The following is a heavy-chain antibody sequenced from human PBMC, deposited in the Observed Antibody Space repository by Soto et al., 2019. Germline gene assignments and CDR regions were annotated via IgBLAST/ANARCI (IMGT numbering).Heavy chain of an antibody. CDR3: ARSVFP. CDR1: GVSISSGGYY. J-gene: IGHJ5*02. Sequence: PSETLSLTCTFSGVSISSGGYYLNWIRQHPGKGLEWIGYIYYSGSTYYNPSLKSRVTISVDTSKNQFSLKLSSVTAADTAVYYCARSVFPWGQGTLVTVSS. V-gene: IGHV4-31*03. CDR2: IYYSGST.